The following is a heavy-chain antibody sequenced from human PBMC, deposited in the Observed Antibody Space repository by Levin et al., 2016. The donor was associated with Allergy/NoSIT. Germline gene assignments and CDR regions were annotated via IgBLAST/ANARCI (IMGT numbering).Heavy chain of an antibody. CDR1: GFTFNSDA. CDR3: VRLRGGGVRRGWHFDL. D-gene: IGHD3-16*01. V-gene: IGHV3-21*01. CDR2: ITDDSRFI. J-gene: IGHJ2*01. Sequence: GESLKISCAASGFTFNSDAINWVRQAPGKGLEWVSSITDDSRFIYYADSVQGRFAISRDNARNSLLLQMNSLRAEDTAVYYCVRLRGGGVRRGWHFDLWGRGTLVTVSS.